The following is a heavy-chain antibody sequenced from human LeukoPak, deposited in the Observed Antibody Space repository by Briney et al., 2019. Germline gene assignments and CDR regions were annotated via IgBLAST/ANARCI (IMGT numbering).Heavy chain of an antibody. Sequence: ASVKVSCKASGYTFTGYYIHWVRQAPGQGLEWMGWINPNSGGTNYAQKFQGRVTMTRDTSMSTAYMELSGLRSDDTAVYYCARDGITMVRGVISYYYYYYMDVWGKGTTVTISS. CDR2: INPNSGGT. J-gene: IGHJ6*03. CDR1: GYTFTGYY. CDR3: ARDGITMVRGVISYYYYYYMDV. V-gene: IGHV1-2*02. D-gene: IGHD3-10*01.